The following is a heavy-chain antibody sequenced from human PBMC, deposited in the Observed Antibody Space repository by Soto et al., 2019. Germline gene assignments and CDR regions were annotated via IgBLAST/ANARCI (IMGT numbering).Heavy chain of an antibody. CDR1: GFTFSSYG. CDR2: ISYDGSNK. D-gene: IGHD5-12*01. J-gene: IGHJ4*02. V-gene: IGHV3-30*18. CDR3: AKEPFQWIKGYFDY. Sequence: GGSLRLSCAASGFTFSSYGMHWVRQAPGKGLEWVAVISYDGSNKYYADSVKGRFTISRDNSKNTLYLQMNSLRAEDTAVYYCAKEPFQWIKGYFDYWGQGTLVTVSS.